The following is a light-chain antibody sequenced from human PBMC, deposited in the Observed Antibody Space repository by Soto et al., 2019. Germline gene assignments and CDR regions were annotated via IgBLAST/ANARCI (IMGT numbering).Light chain of an antibody. J-gene: IGLJ3*02. CDR3: QSYDSSLSGWV. V-gene: IGLV1-40*01. CDR2: GNS. CDR1: NSNIGAGYD. Sequence: QSVLTQQPSVSGAPGQRVTISCTAYNSNIGAGYDVHWYQQLPGTAPKLLIYGNSNRPSGVPDRFSASKSGTSASLAITGLQAEDEADYYCQSYDSSLSGWVFGGGTKLTVL.